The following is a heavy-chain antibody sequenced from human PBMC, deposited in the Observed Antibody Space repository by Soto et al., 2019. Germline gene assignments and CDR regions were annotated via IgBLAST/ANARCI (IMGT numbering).Heavy chain of an antibody. D-gene: IGHD3-3*01. J-gene: IGHJ4*02. CDR3: ASTYDFWSGYGLDY. V-gene: IGHV3-30-3*01. Sequence: LRLAWAASEFTFSIYAMHCVRQAPGKGLDWVAVISYDGSNKYYADSVKGRFTISRDNSKNTLYLQMNSLRAEDTAVYYCASTYDFWSGYGLDYWGQGTLVTVSS. CDR2: ISYDGSNK. CDR1: EFTFSIYA.